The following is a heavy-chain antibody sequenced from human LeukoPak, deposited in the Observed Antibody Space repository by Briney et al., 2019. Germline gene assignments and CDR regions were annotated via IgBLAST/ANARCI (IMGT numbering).Heavy chain of an antibody. Sequence: PGGSLRLSCAASGFTFSSYWMSWVRQAPGKGLEWVANIKQDGSEKYYVDSVKGRFTISRDNAKNSLYLQMNSLRAEDTAVYYCAREVRYFDWFSDYWGQGTLVTVSS. D-gene: IGHD3-9*01. J-gene: IGHJ4*02. CDR2: IKQDGSEK. CDR3: AREVRYFDWFSDY. CDR1: GFTFSSYW. V-gene: IGHV3-7*01.